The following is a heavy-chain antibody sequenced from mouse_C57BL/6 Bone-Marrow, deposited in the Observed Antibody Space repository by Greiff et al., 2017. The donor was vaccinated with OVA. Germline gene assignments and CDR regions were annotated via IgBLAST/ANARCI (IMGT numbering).Heavy chain of an antibody. CDR3: ARSDDDSNLFYAMDY. J-gene: IGHJ4*01. CDR2: IYPGSGNT. Sequence: VHVKQSGAELVRPGASVKLSCKASGYTFTDYYINWVKQRPGKGLEWIARIYPGSGNTYYNEKLKGKATLAAVKSSSTVYMQHSILTSEDSAVYFGARSDDDSNLFYAMDYWGQGTSVTVSS. CDR1: GYTFTDYY. D-gene: IGHD2-5*01. V-gene: IGHV1-76*01.